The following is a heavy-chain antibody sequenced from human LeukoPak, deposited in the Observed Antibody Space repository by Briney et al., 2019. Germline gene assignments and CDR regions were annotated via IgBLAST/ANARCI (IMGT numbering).Heavy chain of an antibody. Sequence: TPSETLSLTCTVSGGSISSYYWSWIRQPPGKGLEWIGYIYYSGSTNYNPSLKSRVTISVDTSKNQFSLKLSSVTAADTAVYYCARGPLYNYYYYMDVWGKGTRVTVS. J-gene: IGHJ6*03. CDR2: IYYSGST. V-gene: IGHV4-59*01. CDR3: ARGPLYNYYYYMDV. CDR1: GGSISSYY. D-gene: IGHD2-2*02.